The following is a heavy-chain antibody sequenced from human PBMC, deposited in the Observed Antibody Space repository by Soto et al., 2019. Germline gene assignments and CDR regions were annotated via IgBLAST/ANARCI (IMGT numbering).Heavy chain of an antibody. CDR1: GGSISSYY. Sequence: SETLSLTCTVSGGSISSYYWSWIRQPPGKGLEWIGYIYYSGSTNYNPSLKSRVTISVDTSKNQFSLKLSSVTAADTAVYYCARWNYYDSSGYSHWGQGTLVTVSS. CDR2: IYYSGST. J-gene: IGHJ4*02. D-gene: IGHD3-22*01. V-gene: IGHV4-59*01. CDR3: ARWNYYDSSGYSH.